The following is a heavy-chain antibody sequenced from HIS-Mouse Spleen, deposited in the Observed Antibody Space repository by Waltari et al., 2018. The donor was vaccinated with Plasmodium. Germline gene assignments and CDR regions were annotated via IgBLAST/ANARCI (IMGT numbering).Heavy chain of an antibody. CDR3: ARDRITGTSYFDY. CDR1: GGSISSSSYY. CDR2: IYYRGGT. D-gene: IGHD1-7*01. J-gene: IGHJ4*02. Sequence: QLQLQESGPGLVKPSETLSLTCTVPGGSISSSSYYWGWIRQPPGKGLEWIGSIYYRGGTYYNPSLKSRVTISVDTSKNQFSLKLSSVTAADTAVYYCARDRITGTSYFDYWGQGTLVTVSS. V-gene: IGHV4-39*07.